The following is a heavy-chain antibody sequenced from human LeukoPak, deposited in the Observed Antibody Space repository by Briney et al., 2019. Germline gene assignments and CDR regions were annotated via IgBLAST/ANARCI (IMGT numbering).Heavy chain of an antibody. J-gene: IGHJ4*02. D-gene: IGHD3-10*01. Sequence: ASVKVSCKASGYTFTSYGISWVRQAPGQGLEWMGWISAYNGNTNYAQKFQGRVTMTEDTSTDTAYMELSSLRSEDTAVYYCATDRGFGEFPLDYWGQGTLVTVSS. CDR3: ATDRGFGEFPLDY. CDR1: GYTFTSYG. CDR2: ISAYNGNT. V-gene: IGHV1-18*01.